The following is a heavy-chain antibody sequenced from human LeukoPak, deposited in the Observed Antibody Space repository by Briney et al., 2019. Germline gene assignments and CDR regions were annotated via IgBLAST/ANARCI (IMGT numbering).Heavy chain of an antibody. D-gene: IGHD6-19*01. V-gene: IGHV3-33*01. CDR3: ARVSRLLFTSSGWYGDAFDI. Sequence: GRSLRLSCAASGFTFSGYGMHWVRQAPGKGLEWVAVIWYDGSNKYYADSVKGRFTISRDNSKNTLYLQMNSLRAEDTAVYYCARVSRLLFTSSGWYGDAFDIWGQGTMVTVSS. J-gene: IGHJ3*02. CDR2: IWYDGSNK. CDR1: GFTFSGYG.